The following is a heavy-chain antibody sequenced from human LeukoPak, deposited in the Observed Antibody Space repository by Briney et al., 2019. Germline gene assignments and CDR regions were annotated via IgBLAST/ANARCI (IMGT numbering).Heavy chain of an antibody. CDR1: GFTFSGYS. Sequence: PGGSLRLACAASGFTFSGYSMGWVRQAAGRGLEWVAVISYDGNNKYYADSVKGRFTISRDNSKNTLYLQMNSLRAEDTAVYYCARDASKGIYYFDYWGQGTLVTVSS. J-gene: IGHJ4*02. D-gene: IGHD2-15*01. CDR3: ARDASKGIYYFDY. CDR2: ISYDGNNK. V-gene: IGHV3-30-3*01.